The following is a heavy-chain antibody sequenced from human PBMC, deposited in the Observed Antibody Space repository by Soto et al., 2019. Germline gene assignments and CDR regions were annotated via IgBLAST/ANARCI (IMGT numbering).Heavy chain of an antibody. J-gene: IGHJ5*02. CDR2: ISGSGGST. Sequence: PWGSLRLSCAASGFTFSSYAMSWVRQAPGKGLEWVSAISGSGGSTYYADSVKGRFTISRDNSKSTLYLQMNSLRAEDTAVYYCAKGGPRYYYDSSGYYYTNWFDPWGQGTLVTVSS. V-gene: IGHV3-23*01. CDR3: AKGGPRYYYDSSGYYYTNWFDP. D-gene: IGHD3-22*01. CDR1: GFTFSSYA.